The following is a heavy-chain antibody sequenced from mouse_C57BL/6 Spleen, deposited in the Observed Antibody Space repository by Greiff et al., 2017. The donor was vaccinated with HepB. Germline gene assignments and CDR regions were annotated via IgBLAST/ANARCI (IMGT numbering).Heavy chain of an antibody. CDR2: IDPSDSET. D-gene: IGHD1-1*01. CDR3: ARDYYGSSYDAY. Sequence: QVQLQQPGAELVRPGSSVKLSCKASGYTFTSYWMHWVKQRPIQGLEWIGNIDPSDSETHYNQKFKDKATLTVDKSSSTAYMQLSSLTSEDSAVYYCARDYYGSSYDAYWGQGTLVTVSA. CDR1: GYTFTSYW. J-gene: IGHJ3*01. V-gene: IGHV1-52*01.